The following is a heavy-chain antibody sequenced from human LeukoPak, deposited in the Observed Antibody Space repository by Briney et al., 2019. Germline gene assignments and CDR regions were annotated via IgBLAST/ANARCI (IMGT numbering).Heavy chain of an antibody. CDR1: GYSFTGYY. J-gene: IGHJ3*01. Sequence: ASVKVSCKASGYSFTGYYIHWVRQAPGQGLEWMGWINPKSGGTDSAEKFGGRVTMGRDTSVRTSYLEVRRLKSDDTAVYYCTRETGANYDPGAFDVWGQGTMVTVSS. V-gene: IGHV1-2*02. CDR2: INPKSGGT. D-gene: IGHD3-3*01. CDR3: TRETGANYDPGAFDV.